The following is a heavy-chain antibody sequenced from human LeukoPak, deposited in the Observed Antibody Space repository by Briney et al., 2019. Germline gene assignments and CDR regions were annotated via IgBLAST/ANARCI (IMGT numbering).Heavy chain of an antibody. J-gene: IGHJ4*02. CDR2: ISAYNGNT. CDR1: GYTFTSYG. CDR3: AREQWLGNFDY. V-gene: IGHV1-18*01. Sequence: GASVKVSCKASGYTFTSYGISWVRQAPGQGLEWMGWISAYNGNTNYAQKLQGRVTITADESTSTAYMELSSLRSEDTAVYYCAREQWLGNFDYWGQGTLVTVSS. D-gene: IGHD6-19*01.